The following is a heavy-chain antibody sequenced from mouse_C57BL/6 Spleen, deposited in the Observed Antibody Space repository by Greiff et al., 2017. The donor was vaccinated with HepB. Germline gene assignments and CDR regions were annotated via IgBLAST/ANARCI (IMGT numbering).Heavy chain of an antibody. V-gene: IGHV8-8*01. Sequence: QVTLKECGPGILQPSQTLSLTCSFSGFSLSTFGMGVGWIRQPSGKGLEWLAHIWWDDDKYYNPALKSRLTISKDTSKNQVFLKIANVDTADTATYYCARPRGAVITTVVASRYWYFDVWGTGTTVTVSS. D-gene: IGHD1-1*01. CDR1: GFSLSTFGMG. CDR3: ARPRGAVITTVVASRYWYFDV. CDR2: IWWDDDK. J-gene: IGHJ1*03.